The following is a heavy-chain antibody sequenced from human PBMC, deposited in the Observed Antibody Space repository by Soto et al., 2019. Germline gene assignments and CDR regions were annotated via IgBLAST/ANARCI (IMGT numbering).Heavy chain of an antibody. CDR1: GYSFTSYW. J-gene: IGHJ5*02. CDR3: ARSIAETTFGRAEGDCFNT. V-gene: IGHV5-51*01. Sequence: GESLKISCKGSGYSFTSYWIGWVRQLPGKGLEWMGIIYPGDSDTRYSPSFQGQVTISADKSISTAYLQWSSLKASDTAMYYCARSIAETTFGRAEGDCFNTWGQETL. CDR2: IYPGDSDT. D-gene: IGHD1-20*01.